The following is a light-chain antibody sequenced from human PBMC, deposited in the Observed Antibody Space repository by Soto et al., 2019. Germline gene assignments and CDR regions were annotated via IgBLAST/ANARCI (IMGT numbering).Light chain of an antibody. CDR1: QSVLYSSNNRNY. V-gene: IGKV4-1*01. Sequence: DIVMTQSPDSLAVSLGERVTINCKSSQSVLYSSNNRNYLAWFQQKPGQPPKLLIYWASTRESGVPDRFSGSGSGTDFPLTISGLQAEDVAVYYCQQYYNTPLTFGGGTKVE. CDR3: QQYYNTPLT. CDR2: WAS. J-gene: IGKJ4*01.